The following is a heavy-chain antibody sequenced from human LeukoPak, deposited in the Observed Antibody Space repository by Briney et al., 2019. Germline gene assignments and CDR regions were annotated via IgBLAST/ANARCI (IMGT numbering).Heavy chain of an antibody. CDR3: ARPGVAGGAFDI. CDR2: IQPDGSET. CDR1: GFTFSETW. D-gene: IGHD1-26*01. Sequence: GGSLRLSCAASGFTFSETWMNWVRRVPGKGLEWVGNIQPDGSETYYVDSVEGRFTISRDNIKNSLYLEISSLRADDTAIYYCARPGVAGGAFDIWGQGTVDTVSS. V-gene: IGHV3-7*01. J-gene: IGHJ3*02.